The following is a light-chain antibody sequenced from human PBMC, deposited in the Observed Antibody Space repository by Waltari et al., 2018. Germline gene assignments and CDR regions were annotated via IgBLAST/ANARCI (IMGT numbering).Light chain of an antibody. CDR2: AAS. V-gene: IGKV1-6*01. CDR3: LQDYNYPWT. J-gene: IGKJ1*01. Sequence: AIQMTQSPSSLSASVGDRVTITCRARQGIRNDLGWYQQKPGKAPKLLIYAASSLQSGVPSRISGSGSGTDFTLTISNLQPEDFATYYSLQDYNYPWTFGQGTKVEIK. CDR1: QGIRND.